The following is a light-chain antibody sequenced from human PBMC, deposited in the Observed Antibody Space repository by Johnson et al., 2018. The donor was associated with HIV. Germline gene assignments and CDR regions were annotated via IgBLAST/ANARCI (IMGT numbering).Light chain of an antibody. CDR1: SSNIGTNA. CDR2: SDD. CDR3: ATWDDSRNGYV. V-gene: IGLV1-44*01. J-gene: IGLJ1*01. Sequence: QAVLTQPPSASLTPGQRVTISCSGSSSNIGTNAVNWYQHLPGAAPKLLIFSDDERPSGVPDRFSASKSGTSASLAISGLQSEDEADYYCATWDDSRNGYVFGTGPKVTVL.